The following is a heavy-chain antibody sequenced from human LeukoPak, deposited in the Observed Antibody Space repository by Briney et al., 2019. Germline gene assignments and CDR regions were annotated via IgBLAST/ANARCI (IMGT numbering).Heavy chain of an antibody. Sequence: SETLSLTCAVSGGSLSSSNWWSWVRQPPGKGLEWIGEIYHSGSTNYNPSLKSRVTISVDKSKNQFSLKLSSVTAADTAVYYCARGITGTTGGGDAFDIWGQGTMVTVSS. J-gene: IGHJ3*02. CDR2: IYHSGST. CDR3: ARGITGTTGGGDAFDI. D-gene: IGHD1-20*01. V-gene: IGHV4-4*02. CDR1: GGSLSSSNW.